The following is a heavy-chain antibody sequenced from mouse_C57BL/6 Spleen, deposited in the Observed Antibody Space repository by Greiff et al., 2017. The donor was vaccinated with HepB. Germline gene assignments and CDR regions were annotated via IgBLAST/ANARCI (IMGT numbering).Heavy chain of an antibody. Sequence: QVQLQQPGAELVRPGTSVKLSCKASGYTFTSYWMHWVKQRPGQGLEWIGVIDPSDSYTNYNQKFKGKATLTVDTSSSTAYMQLSSLTSEDSAVYCCARGYYGTYFDYWGQGTTLTVSS. CDR3: ARGYYGTYFDY. D-gene: IGHD1-1*01. V-gene: IGHV1-59*01. J-gene: IGHJ2*01. CDR1: GYTFTSYW. CDR2: IDPSDSYT.